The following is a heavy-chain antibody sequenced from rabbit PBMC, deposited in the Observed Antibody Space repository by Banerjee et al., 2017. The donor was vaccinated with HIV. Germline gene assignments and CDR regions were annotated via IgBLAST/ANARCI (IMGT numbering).Heavy chain of an antibody. D-gene: IGHD4-1*01. CDR1: GFDFSSYG. CDR2: ITYGGST. Sequence: LEETGGGLVQPGGSLKLSCKASGFDFSSYGVSWVRQAPGKGLEWIGYITYGGSTFYASWAKGRFTISRTSTTVDLKMTSLTAADTATYFCVRDLAGVIGWNFDLWGQGTLVTVS. V-gene: IGHV1S21*01. CDR3: VRDLAGVIGWNFDL. J-gene: IGHJ4*01.